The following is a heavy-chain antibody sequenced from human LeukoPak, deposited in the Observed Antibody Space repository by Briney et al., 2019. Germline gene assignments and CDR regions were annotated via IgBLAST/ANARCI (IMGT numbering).Heavy chain of an antibody. CDR1: GFTFSSYA. D-gene: IGHD3-10*01. V-gene: IGHV3-23*01. CDR2: ISGSGGST. CDR3: AKDRWGVRGVFSSFRFDP. J-gene: IGHJ5*02. Sequence: GGSLRLSCAASGFTFSSYAMSWVRQAPGKGLEWVSAISGSGGSTYYADSVKGRFTISRDNSKNTLYLQMNSLRAEDTAVYYCAKDRWGVRGVFSSFRFDPWGQGALVTVSS.